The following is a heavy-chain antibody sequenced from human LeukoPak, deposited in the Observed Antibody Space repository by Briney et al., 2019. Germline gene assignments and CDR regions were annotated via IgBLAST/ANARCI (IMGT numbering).Heavy chain of an antibody. CDR1: GGSISSSSYY. CDR2: IYYSGST. J-gene: IGHJ4*02. V-gene: IGHV4-39*07. D-gene: IGHD5-24*01. Sequence: SETLSLTCTASGGSISSSSYYWGWIRQPPGKGLEWIGSIYYSGSTNYNPSLKSRVTISVDTSKNQFSLKLSSVTAADTAVYYCARYTPKMATMALGSFDYWGQGTLVTVSS. CDR3: ARYTPKMATMALGSFDY.